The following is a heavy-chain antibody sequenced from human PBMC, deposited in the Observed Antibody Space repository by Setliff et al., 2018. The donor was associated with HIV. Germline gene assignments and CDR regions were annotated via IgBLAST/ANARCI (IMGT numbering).Heavy chain of an antibody. J-gene: IGHJ4*02. Sequence: SGTLSLTCTVSGGSISSGGYYWSWIRQHPGKGLEWIGYIYHSGITYYNPSLKSRVTISLDTSKNQFSLKLSSVTAADTAVYYCARGIAAAEGYFDYWGQGTLVTVSS. CDR3: ARGIAAAEGYFDY. V-gene: IGHV4-31*03. CDR1: GGSISSGGYY. CDR2: IYHSGIT. D-gene: IGHD6-13*01.